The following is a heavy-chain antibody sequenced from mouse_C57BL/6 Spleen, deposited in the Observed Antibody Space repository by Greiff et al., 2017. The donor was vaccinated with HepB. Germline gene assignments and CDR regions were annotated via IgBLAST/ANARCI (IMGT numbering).Heavy chain of an antibody. V-gene: IGHV1-55*01. Sequence: VQLQQPGAELVKPGASVKMSCKASGYTFTSYWITWVKQRPGQGLEWIGDIYPGSGSTNYNEKFKSKATLTVDTSSSTAYMQLSSLTSEDSAVYYCARRGPITTVVATDYWGQGTTLTVSS. CDR3: ARRGPITTVVATDY. CDR1: GYTFTSYW. J-gene: IGHJ2*01. CDR2: IYPGSGST. D-gene: IGHD1-1*01.